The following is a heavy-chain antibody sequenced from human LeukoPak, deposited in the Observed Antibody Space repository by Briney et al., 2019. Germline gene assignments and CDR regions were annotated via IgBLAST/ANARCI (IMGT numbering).Heavy chain of an antibody. CDR2: ISGSGGST. D-gene: IGHD3-10*01. V-gene: IGHV3-23*01. CDR3: AKSHMVRGVIIRSPFDY. Sequence: PGGSLRLSCAASGFTFSSYAMSWVHQAPGKGLEWVSAISGSGGSTYYADSVKGRFTISRDNSKNTLYLQMNSLRAEDTAVYYCAKSHMVRGVIIRSPFDYWGQGTLVTVSS. J-gene: IGHJ4*02. CDR1: GFTFSSYA.